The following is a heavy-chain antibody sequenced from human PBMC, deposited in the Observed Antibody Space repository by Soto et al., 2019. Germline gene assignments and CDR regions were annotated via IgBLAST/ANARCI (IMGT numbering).Heavy chain of an antibody. CDR1: GFTISSYG. Sequence: QVQLVDSGGGGVQPGSSLRLSCAASGFTISSYGMHWVRQAPGKGLEWVAVITYDGSNKYYADSVKGRVPISRDNSKNKLSLQMNSLRAEATALYYCANEEHYGSVSYYSGYWGHGNLVTVSS. V-gene: IGHV3-30*18. CDR2: ITYDGSNK. J-gene: IGHJ4*01. D-gene: IGHD3-10*01. CDR3: ANEEHYGSVSYYSGY.